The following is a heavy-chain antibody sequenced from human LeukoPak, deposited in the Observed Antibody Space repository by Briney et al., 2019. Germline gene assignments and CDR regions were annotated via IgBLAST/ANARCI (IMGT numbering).Heavy chain of an antibody. V-gene: IGHV4-59*08. CDR2: IYNSGST. CDR1: GGSISSYY. J-gene: IGHJ3*02. CDR3: VRHGHGDCGNAFDI. Sequence: SETLSLTCTVSGGSISSYYWSWIRQPPGKGLEWIGYIYNSGSTTYNPSLKSRVTISVDTSKNHFSLKLSSVTAADTAVYYCVRHGHGDCGNAFDIWGQGTLVTVSS. D-gene: IGHD2-21*02.